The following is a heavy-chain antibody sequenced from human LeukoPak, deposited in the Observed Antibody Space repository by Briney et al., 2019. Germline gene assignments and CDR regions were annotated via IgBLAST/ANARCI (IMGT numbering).Heavy chain of an antibody. CDR3: ARESHSGSYYFDY. D-gene: IGHD1-26*01. Sequence: PGGSLRLSCAASGCTFSSYWMSWVRQAPGKGLEWVANIKQDGREKYYVDSVKGRFTISRDNAKNSLYLQMNSLGAEDTAGYYCARESHSGSYYFDYWGQGSLVPVSS. CDR2: IKQDGREK. J-gene: IGHJ4*02. CDR1: GCTFSSYW. V-gene: IGHV3-7*01.